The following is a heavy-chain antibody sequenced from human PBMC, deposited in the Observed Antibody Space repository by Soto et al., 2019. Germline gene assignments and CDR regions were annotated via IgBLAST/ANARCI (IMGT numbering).Heavy chain of an antibody. CDR2: IYYSGST. D-gene: IGHD2-8*02. CDR1: GGSINSYY. J-gene: IGHJ4*02. V-gene: IGHV4-34*01. Sequence: PETLSLTCSVSGGSINSYYWCWLRQPPGKGLEWIGEIYYSGSTNYNPSLKSRVTISVDTSKNQFSLKLTSVTAADTAVYYCARDKITGLFDYWGQGTLVTVSS. CDR3: ARDKITGLFDY.